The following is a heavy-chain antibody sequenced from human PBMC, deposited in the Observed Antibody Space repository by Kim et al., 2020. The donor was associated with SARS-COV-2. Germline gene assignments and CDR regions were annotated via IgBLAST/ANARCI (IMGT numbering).Heavy chain of an antibody. Sequence: GGSLRLSCAASGFTFSSYGMHWVRQAPGKGLEWVAVISYDGSNKYYADSVKGRFTISRDNSKNTLYLQMNSLRAEDTAVYYCAKDFGYSGSYLDPTYYYYGMDVWGQGTTVTVSS. CDR1: GFTFSSYG. V-gene: IGHV3-30*18. D-gene: IGHD1-26*01. CDR3: AKDFGYSGSYLDPTYYYYGMDV. CDR2: ISYDGSNK. J-gene: IGHJ6*02.